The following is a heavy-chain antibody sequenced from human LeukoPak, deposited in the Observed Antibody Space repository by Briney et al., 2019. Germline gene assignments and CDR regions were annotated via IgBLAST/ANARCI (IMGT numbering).Heavy chain of an antibody. CDR2: INPNSGGT. J-gene: IGHJ4*02. Sequence: ASVKVSCKASGYTFTSYYMHWVRQAPGQGLEWMGWINPNSGGTNYAQKFQGRVTMTRDTSISTAYMGLSRLRSDDTAVYYCARVTYYDSSGYNEYFDYWGQGTLVTVSS. CDR1: GYTFTSYY. D-gene: IGHD3-22*01. V-gene: IGHV1-2*02. CDR3: ARVTYYDSSGYNEYFDY.